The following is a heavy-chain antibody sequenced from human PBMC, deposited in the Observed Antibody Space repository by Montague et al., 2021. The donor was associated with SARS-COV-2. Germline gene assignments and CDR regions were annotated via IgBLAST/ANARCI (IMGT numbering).Heavy chain of an antibody. Sequence: SETLSLTCTVSGGSISRSTSSWAWIRQLPGKGLEWIGSISYTGSTNSNPSLKRRVTISLDTSENQFSLKLSSVTAADTAVYYCARTWRFGQSYGLDIWGQGTMVTVSS. J-gene: IGHJ3*02. CDR2: ISYTGST. V-gene: IGHV4-39*07. D-gene: IGHD3-16*01. CDR1: GGSISRSTSS. CDR3: ARTWRFGQSYGLDI.